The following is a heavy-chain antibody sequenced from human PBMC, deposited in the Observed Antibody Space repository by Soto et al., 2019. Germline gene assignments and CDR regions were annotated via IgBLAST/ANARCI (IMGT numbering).Heavy chain of an antibody. V-gene: IGHV1-69*06. J-gene: IGHJ4*02. Sequence: SVKVSCKASGGTFNNYVINWVRQAPGQGLEWMAGIIPIFGTPNYAQKFQGRVTITADKSTTTAYMELNSLRSEDTAVYYCAGRCDGTNCLAHFDYWGQGTLVTVSS. CDR1: GGTFNNYV. D-gene: IGHD2-2*01. CDR2: IIPIFGTP. CDR3: AGRCDGTNCLAHFDY.